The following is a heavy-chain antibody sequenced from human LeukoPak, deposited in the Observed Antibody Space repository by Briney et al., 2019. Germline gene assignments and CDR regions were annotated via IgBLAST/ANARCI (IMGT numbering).Heavy chain of an antibody. J-gene: IGHJ4*02. D-gene: IGHD5-12*01. CDR3: AKDRLGYSGYDYLRAFDY. CDR2: ISSSSSTI. Sequence: GGSLRLSCAASGFTFSSYSMNWVRQAPGKGLEWVSYISSSSSTIYYADSVKGRFTISRDNSKNSLYLQMNSLRAEDTAVYYCAKDRLGYSGYDYLRAFDYWGQGTLVTVSS. CDR1: GFTFSSYS. V-gene: IGHV3-48*04.